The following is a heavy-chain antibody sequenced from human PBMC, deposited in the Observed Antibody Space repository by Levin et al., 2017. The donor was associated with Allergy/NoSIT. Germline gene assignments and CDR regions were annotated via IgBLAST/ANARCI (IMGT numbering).Heavy chain of an antibody. V-gene: IGHV4-4*02. CDR2: IYRSGDT. D-gene: IGHD3-9*01. CDR1: GGSISTDNW. J-gene: IGHJ4*02. CDR3: ATVEGLFCSGVSCSYSFHY. Sequence: SQTLSLTCAVSGGSISTDNWWSWIRQPPGKGLEWIGEIYRSGDTNHNPSLRSRVTMSVDKSKNHFSLKLSYVTAADTAVYYCATVEGLFCSGVSCSYSFHYWGQGALVTVSS.